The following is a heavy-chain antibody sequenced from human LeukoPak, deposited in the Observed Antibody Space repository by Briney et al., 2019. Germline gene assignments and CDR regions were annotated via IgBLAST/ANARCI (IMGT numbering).Heavy chain of an antibody. D-gene: IGHD3-16*02. V-gene: IGHV4-4*07. CDR1: GGSISSYY. J-gene: IGHJ4*02. CDR2: IYSPGTNY. CDR3: ARGSAWWDYVWGSYRYYFDY. Sequence: NTSETLSLTCTVSGGSISSYYWSWLRQPAGKGLEWIGRIYSPGTNYNYNPSVKSRVTISIDTSKNQFSLKLSSVTAADTAVYYCARGSAWWDYVWGSYRYYFDYWGQGTLVTVSS.